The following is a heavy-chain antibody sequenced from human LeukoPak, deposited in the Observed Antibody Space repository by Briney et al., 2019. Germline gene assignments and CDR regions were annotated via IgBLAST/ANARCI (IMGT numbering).Heavy chain of an antibody. J-gene: IGHJ4*02. Sequence: GESLKISCKGSGYSFTSYWISWVRQMPGKGLEWMGRIDPSDSYTNYSPSFQGHVTISADKSIGTAYLQWSSLKASDTAMYYCARLQVEMATAVDYWGQGTLVTVSS. CDR3: ARLQVEMATAVDY. V-gene: IGHV5-10-1*01. CDR2: IDPSDSYT. D-gene: IGHD5-24*01. CDR1: GYSFTSYW.